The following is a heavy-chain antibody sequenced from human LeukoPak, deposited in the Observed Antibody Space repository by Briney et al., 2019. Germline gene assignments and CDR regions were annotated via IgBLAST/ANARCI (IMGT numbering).Heavy chain of an antibody. CDR2: INPNSGGT. CDR3: ARVDFWSGYRWFDP. J-gene: IGHJ5*02. CDR1: GYTFTGYY. Sequence: ASVKVSCKTSGYTFTGYYIHWVRQARGQGLEWMGYINPNSGGTNYAQKFQGRVTMTRDTSISTAYMELSRLSSDDTAVYYCARVDFWSGYRWFDPWGQGTLVTVSS. V-gene: IGHV1-2*02. D-gene: IGHD3-3*01.